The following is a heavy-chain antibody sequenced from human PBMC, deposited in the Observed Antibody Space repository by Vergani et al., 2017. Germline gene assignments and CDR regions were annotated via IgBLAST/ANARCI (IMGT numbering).Heavy chain of an antibody. J-gene: IGHJ6*03. D-gene: IGHD4-11*01. CDR3: ARENTETNGHLYYHYYMDV. Sequence: QVQLQQWGGGLLKPSETLSLTCVVNGGSFTSYHWTWIRQSPGEGLEWVGDIDHTGRPDYNPSLKSRLTMSVDKSRNQFSLTLNSVTATDTAIYFCARENTETNGHLYYHYYMDVWGQGTAVTVS. CDR2: IDHTGRP. V-gene: IGHV4-34*01. CDR1: GGSFTSYH.